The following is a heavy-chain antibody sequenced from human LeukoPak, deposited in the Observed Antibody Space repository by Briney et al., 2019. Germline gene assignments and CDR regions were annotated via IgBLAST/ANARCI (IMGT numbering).Heavy chain of an antibody. V-gene: IGHV3-49*03. Sequence: GGSLRLSCTASGFTFGDYAMSWFRQAPGKGLEWVGFIRSKAYGGTTEYAASVKGRFTISRDDSKSIAYLQMNSLKTEDTAVYYCTRDQELLWFGELLGTYYYYYGVDVWGQGTTVTVSS. CDR3: TRDQELLWFGELLGTYYYYYGVDV. D-gene: IGHD3-10*01. CDR2: IRSKAYGGTT. J-gene: IGHJ6*02. CDR1: GFTFGDYA.